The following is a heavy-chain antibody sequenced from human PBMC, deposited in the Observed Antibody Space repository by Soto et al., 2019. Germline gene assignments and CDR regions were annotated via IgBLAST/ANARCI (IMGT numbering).Heavy chain of an antibody. D-gene: IGHD1-26*01. CDR1: GFIFSSNW. J-gene: IGHJ5*02. CDR3: ARGAGGPFDP. V-gene: IGHV3-7*01. Sequence: GGSLRLSCAASGFIFSSNWMSWVRQAPGKGLEWVANIKQDGSEKYYVDSVKGRFTTSRDNAKNSLYLQMNSLRAEDTAVYYCARGAGGPFDPWGQGTLVTVSS. CDR2: IKQDGSEK.